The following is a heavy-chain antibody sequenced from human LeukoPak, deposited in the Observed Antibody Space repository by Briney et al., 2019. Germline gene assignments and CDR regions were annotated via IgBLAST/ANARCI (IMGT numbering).Heavy chain of an antibody. J-gene: IGHJ4*02. D-gene: IGHD6-19*01. CDR2: IIPIFGTA. CDR3: ARIRGRKYSSGWTNFDY. Sequence: ASVKVSCKASGGTFSSYAISWVRQAPGQGLEWMGRIIPIFGTANYAQKFQGRVTITTDESTSTAYMELSSLRSEDTAVYYCARIRGRKYSSGWTNFDYWGQGTLVTVSS. CDR1: GGTFSSYA. V-gene: IGHV1-69*05.